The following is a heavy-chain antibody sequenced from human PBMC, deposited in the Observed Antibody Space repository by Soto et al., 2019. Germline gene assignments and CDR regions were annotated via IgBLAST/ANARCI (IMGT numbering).Heavy chain of an antibody. V-gene: IGHV3-23*01. CDR3: ARDPLGLIRPLLY. CDR2: ISGSGGST. D-gene: IGHD2-8*01. CDR1: GFTFSSYA. J-gene: IGHJ4*02. Sequence: EVQLLESGGGLVQPGGSLRLSCAASGFTFSSYAMSWVRQAPGKGLEWVSAISGSGGSTYYADSVKGRFTISRDNAKNSLYLQMNSLRAEDTAVYYCARDPLGLIRPLLYWGQGTLVTVSS.